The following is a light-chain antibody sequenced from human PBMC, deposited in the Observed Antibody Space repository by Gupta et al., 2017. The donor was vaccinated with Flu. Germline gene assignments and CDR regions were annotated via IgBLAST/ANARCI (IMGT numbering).Light chain of an antibody. Sequence: ISRRCRRVLVEYNEKAYLSWFQQRPGQSPRLLIYRVSNRDSGVPDRFSGSGSQTDFTLNIGRVEADDVGVYYCKQGTGGPYAFGQGTKLEI. CDR1: RVLVEYNEKAY. V-gene: IGKV2-30*01. CDR2: RVS. CDR3: KQGTGGPYA. J-gene: IGKJ2*01.